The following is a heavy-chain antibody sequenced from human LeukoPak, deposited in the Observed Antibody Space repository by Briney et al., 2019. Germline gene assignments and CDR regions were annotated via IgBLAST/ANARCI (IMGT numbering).Heavy chain of an antibody. D-gene: IGHD5/OR15-5a*01. CDR1: GFTFSSYA. Sequence: GGSLRLSCAASGFTFSSYAMSWVRQAQGKGLEWVSAISGPAGSWDYADSVKGRFTISRDNSKNTLFLQMNSLRAEDTAIYYCAKKVGLVSAPLYYFDVWGQGTLVTVSS. CDR3: AKKVGLVSAPLYYFDV. J-gene: IGHJ4*02. CDR2: ISGPAGSW. V-gene: IGHV3-23*01.